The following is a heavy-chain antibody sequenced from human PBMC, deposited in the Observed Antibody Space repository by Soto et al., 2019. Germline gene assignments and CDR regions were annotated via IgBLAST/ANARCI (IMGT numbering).Heavy chain of an antibody. CDR1: GFTFSHYY. J-gene: IGHJ4*02. CDR3: ARDRDDYGDYGVYRFIGY. Sequence: QVQLVESGGGLVKPGGSLRLSCAASGFTFSHYYMSWIRQAPGKGLEWVSYISSSGSTIYYADSVKGRVTIPRDNAKNSLYRQMNSLRAEDTAVYYCARDRDDYGDYGVYRFIGYWGQGTLVTVSS. CDR2: ISSSGSTI. V-gene: IGHV3-11*01. D-gene: IGHD4-17*01.